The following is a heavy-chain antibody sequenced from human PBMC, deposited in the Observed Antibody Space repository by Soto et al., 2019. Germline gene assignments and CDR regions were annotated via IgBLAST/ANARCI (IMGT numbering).Heavy chain of an antibody. CDR3: GSYIAAPGTFACDI. V-gene: IGHV4-59*01. Sequence: QVQLQESGPGLVKPSETLSLTCSVSGDSISSYYWSWIRQPPGKGLEWIGYIYYSGNTNYNPSLKSRVSVSVDTSKMQVSRGLSSVPAAYTSGYYCGSYIAAPGTFACDIWGQGTMVTVSS. CDR2: IYYSGNT. CDR1: GDSISSYY. J-gene: IGHJ3*02. D-gene: IGHD6-13*01.